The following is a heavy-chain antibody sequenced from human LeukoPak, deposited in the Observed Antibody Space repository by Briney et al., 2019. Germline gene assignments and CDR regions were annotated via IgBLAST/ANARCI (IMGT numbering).Heavy chain of an antibody. Sequence: GGSLRLSCAASGFTFSSYAMSWVRQAPGKGLEWVSAISGIGGSTYYADSVKGRFTISRDNSKNTLYLQMNSLRAEDTAVYYCAKEDTVTTWGTYYYSGMDVWGQGTTVTVSS. D-gene: IGHD4-11*01. V-gene: IGHV3-23*01. CDR2: ISGIGGST. CDR1: GFTFSSYA. J-gene: IGHJ6*02. CDR3: AKEDTVTTWGTYYYSGMDV.